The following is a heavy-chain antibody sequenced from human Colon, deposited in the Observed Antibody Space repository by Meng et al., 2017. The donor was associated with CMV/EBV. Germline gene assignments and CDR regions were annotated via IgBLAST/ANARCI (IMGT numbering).Heavy chain of an antibody. CDR3: VRDNARVQGNIPILVVPQGFDY. D-gene: IGHD3-22*01. Sequence: GGSLRLSCAVSGFTFNNYWMHWVRHVPGKGLVWVSLISNDGSRTTYADSVKGRFTISRDNAKNTLYLQMSSLSAEDTAVYYCVRDNARVQGNIPILVVPQGFDYWGQGTVVTVSS. J-gene: IGHJ4*02. CDR1: GFTFNNYW. CDR2: ISNDGSRT. V-gene: IGHV3-74*01.